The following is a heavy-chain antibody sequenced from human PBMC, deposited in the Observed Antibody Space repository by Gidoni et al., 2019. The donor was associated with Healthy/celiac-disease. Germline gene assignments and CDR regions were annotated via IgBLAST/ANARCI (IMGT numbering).Heavy chain of an antibody. V-gene: IGHV2-70*15. J-gene: IGHJ3*02. Sequence: QVTLRESGPALVKPTQTLTLTCTFSGFSLSTSGMCVSWIRQPPGKALEWLARIDWDDDKYYSTSLKTRLTISKDTSKNQVVLTMTNMDPVDTATYYCARIRLAVADHYDAFDIWGQGTMVTVSS. CDR3: ARIRLAVADHYDAFDI. D-gene: IGHD6-19*01. CDR1: GFSLSTSGMC. CDR2: IDWDDDK.